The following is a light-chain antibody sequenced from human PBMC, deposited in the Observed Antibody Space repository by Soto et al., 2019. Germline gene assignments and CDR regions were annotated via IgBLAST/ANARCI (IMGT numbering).Light chain of an antibody. CDR1: QSVLYSSNNKNY. CDR2: WAS. Sequence: DIVMTQSPDSLAVSLGERATINCKSSQSVLYSSNNKNYLAWYQQKPRQPPKLIIYWASTRESGVPDRFSGSGSGTDFTLTISSLQAEDVAVYYCQQYYSTPLAFGQGTKVEIQ. J-gene: IGKJ1*01. CDR3: QQYYSTPLA. V-gene: IGKV4-1*01.